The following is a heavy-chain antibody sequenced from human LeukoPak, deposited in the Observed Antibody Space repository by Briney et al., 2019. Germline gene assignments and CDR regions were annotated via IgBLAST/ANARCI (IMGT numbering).Heavy chain of an antibody. CDR3: AKIPTPEYYFDY. J-gene: IGHJ4*02. CDR1: GGSISSYY. V-gene: IGHV3-23*01. CDR2: ISGSGGST. Sequence: ETLSLTCTVSGGSISSYYWSWVRQAPGKGLEWVSAISGSGGSTYYADSVKGRFTISRDNSKNTLYLQMNSLRAEDTAVYYCAKIPTPEYYFDYWGQGTLVTVSS.